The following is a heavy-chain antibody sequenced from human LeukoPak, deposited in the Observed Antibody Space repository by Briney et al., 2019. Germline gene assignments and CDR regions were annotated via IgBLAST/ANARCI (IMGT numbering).Heavy chain of an antibody. J-gene: IGHJ4*02. CDR3: ARSRSVSYYATLGY. CDR2: INHSGST. CDR1: GGSFSGYY. V-gene: IGHV4-34*01. D-gene: IGHD1-26*01. Sequence: SETLSLTCAVYGGSFSGYYWSWIRQPPGKGLEWIGEINHSGSTNYNPSLKSRVTISVDTSKNQFSLKLSSVTAADTAVYYCARSRSVSYYATLGYWGQGTLVTVSS.